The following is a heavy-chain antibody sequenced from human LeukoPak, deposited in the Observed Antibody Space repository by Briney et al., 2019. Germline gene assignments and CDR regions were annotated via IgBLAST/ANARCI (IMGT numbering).Heavy chain of an antibody. CDR1: GFPFSIYE. Sequence: PGGSLRLSCAVSGFPFSIYEMNSVRQAPGKGLEWVSNIGSSGTTIYYADSVKGRFSISRDNAKSSLYLQMNSLRVEDTAVYYWALLAVARDFDYWGQGALVTVSS. D-gene: IGHD6-19*01. CDR2: IGSSGTTI. CDR3: ALLAVARDFDY. J-gene: IGHJ4*02. V-gene: IGHV3-48*03.